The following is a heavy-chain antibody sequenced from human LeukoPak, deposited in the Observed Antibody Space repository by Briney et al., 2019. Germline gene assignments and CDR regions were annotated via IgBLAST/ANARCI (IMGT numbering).Heavy chain of an antibody. J-gene: IGHJ3*02. CDR3: ARDCSGGSCYGAFDI. CDR2: IYDSGST. V-gene: IGHV4-30-4*01. CDR1: GASIRSGDYY. D-gene: IGHD2-15*01. Sequence: SETLSLTCTVSGASIRSGDYYWSWIRQPPGKGLEWIGYIYDSGSTYYNPSLKSRITISVDTSENRFPLKLSSVTATDTAVYYCARDCSGGSCYGAFDIWGQGTMVTVSS.